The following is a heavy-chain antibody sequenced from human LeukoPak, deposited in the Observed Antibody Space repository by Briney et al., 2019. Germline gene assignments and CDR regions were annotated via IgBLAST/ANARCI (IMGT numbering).Heavy chain of an antibody. CDR1: GFTFSSYS. Sequence: PGGPLRLSCAASGFTFSSYSMNWVRQAPGKGLEWVSYISSSSSTIYYADSVKGRFTISRDNAKNSLYLQMNSLRDEDTAVYYCARVAADFWSGYYGMDVWGQGTTVTVSS. D-gene: IGHD3-3*01. V-gene: IGHV3-48*02. CDR3: ARVAADFWSGYYGMDV. CDR2: ISSSSSTI. J-gene: IGHJ6*02.